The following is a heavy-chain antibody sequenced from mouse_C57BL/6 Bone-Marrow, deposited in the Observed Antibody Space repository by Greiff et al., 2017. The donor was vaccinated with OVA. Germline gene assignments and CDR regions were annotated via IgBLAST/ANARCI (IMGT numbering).Heavy chain of an antibody. J-gene: IGHJ2*01. CDR2: IDPSDSYT. CDR1: GYTFTSYW. Sequence: VQLQQPGAELVRPGTSVKLSCKASGYTFTSYWMHWVKQRPGQGLEWIGVIDPSDSYTNYNQKFKGKATLTVDTSSNTAYLQLSSLTSEDTAVYYCATDYYGSSSFDYWGQGTTLTVSS. V-gene: IGHV1-59*01. CDR3: ATDYYGSSSFDY. D-gene: IGHD1-1*01.